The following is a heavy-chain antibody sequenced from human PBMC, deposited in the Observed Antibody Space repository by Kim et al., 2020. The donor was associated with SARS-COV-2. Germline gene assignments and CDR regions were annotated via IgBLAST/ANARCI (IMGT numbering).Heavy chain of an antibody. CDR3: ASWERNIAARLGEGTL. CDR1: GGSISSSSYY. J-gene: IGHJ4*02. V-gene: IGHV4-39*07. CDR2: IYYSGST. Sequence: SETLSLTCTVSGGSISSSSYYWGWIRQPPGKGLEWIGSIYYSGSTYYNPSLKSRVTISVDTSKNQFSLKLSSVTAADTAVYYCASWERNIAARLGEGTLWGQGTLVTVSS. D-gene: IGHD6-6*01.